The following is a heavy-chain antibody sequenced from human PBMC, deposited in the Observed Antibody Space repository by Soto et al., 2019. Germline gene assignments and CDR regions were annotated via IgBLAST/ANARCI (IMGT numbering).Heavy chain of an antibody. J-gene: IGHJ4*02. Sequence: SETLSLTCTVSGGSISNYYWSWIRQPAGKGLEWIGRIYSSGSTNYNPSLKSRVTMSVDTSKNQLSLKLSYVTAADTAVYYCARDFLGAASGFDYWGQGILVTVSS. CDR1: GGSISNYY. CDR3: ARDFLGAASGFDY. CDR2: IYSSGST. V-gene: IGHV4-4*07. D-gene: IGHD3-16*01.